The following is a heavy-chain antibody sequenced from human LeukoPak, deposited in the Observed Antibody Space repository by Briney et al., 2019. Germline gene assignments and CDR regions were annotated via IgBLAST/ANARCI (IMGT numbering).Heavy chain of an antibody. CDR3: ARGKNWGWEEDYFDY. Sequence: ASVKVSCKASGGTFSSYAISWVRQAPGQGLEWMGGIIPIFGTANYAQKFQGRVTITADKSTSTAYMELSSLRSEDTAVYYCARGKNWGWEEDYFDYWGQGTLVTVSS. J-gene: IGHJ4*02. CDR2: IIPIFGTA. D-gene: IGHD7-27*01. CDR1: GGTFSSYA. V-gene: IGHV1-69*06.